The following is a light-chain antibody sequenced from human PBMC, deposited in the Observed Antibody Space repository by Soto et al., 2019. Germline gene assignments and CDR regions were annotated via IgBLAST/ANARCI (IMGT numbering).Light chain of an antibody. Sequence: HCVRKHPASESGWPWQSDYHLHPGKSRDVGAYNYDSWYQQYPGEAPKVIIYDVSHRPAGVSNRFSGSKSGNTASLTISGLQTQDEADYFCSSYTTATTYVFGTGTKVTVL. CDR1: SRDVGAYNY. V-gene: IGLV2-14*01. J-gene: IGLJ1*01. CDR2: DVS. CDR3: SSYTTATTYV.